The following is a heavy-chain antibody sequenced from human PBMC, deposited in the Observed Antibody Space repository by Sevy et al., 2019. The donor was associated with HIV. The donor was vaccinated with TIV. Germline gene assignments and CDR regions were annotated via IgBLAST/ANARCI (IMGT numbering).Heavy chain of an antibody. D-gene: IGHD3-3*01. J-gene: IGHJ4*02. CDR3: ARDSTIFGVAMPGGNYGSGVGY. Sequence: GGSLRLSCAASGFTFSSYAMHWVRQAPGKGLEWVAVISYDGSNKYYADSVKGRFTISRDNSKNTLYLQMNSLRAEDTAVYYCARDSTIFGVAMPGGNYGSGVGYWGQGTLVTVSS. CDR2: ISYDGSNK. CDR1: GFTFSSYA. V-gene: IGHV3-30-3*01.